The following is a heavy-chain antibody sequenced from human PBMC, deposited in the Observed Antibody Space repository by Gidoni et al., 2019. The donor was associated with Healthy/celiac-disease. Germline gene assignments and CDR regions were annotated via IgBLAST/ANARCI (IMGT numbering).Heavy chain of an antibody. Sequence: QVQLVQSGAEVKKPGASVKVSCQDSGFTFPSYALHWVRQAPGQRPEWMGWINAGNGNTKYSQKFQGRVTITRDTSASTAYMELSSLRSEDTAVYYCARGDYVWGSYRYYYYGMDVWGQGTTVTVSS. J-gene: IGHJ6*02. CDR2: INAGNGNT. D-gene: IGHD3-16*02. CDR3: ARGDYVWGSYRYYYYGMDV. CDR1: GFTFPSYA. V-gene: IGHV1-3*01.